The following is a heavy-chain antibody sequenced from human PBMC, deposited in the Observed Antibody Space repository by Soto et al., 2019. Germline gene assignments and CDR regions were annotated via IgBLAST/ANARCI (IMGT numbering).Heavy chain of an antibody. Sequence: PGGSLRLSCAASGFTFSDDYIHWIRRAPGKGLEWISYISGNGEIIQYAASARGRFTISRDNAENSVYLEMDSLRAEDTALYYCARDVDAGFRTDFDYWGRGTLVT. V-gene: IGHV3-11*01. CDR1: GFTFSDDY. CDR2: ISGNGEII. D-gene: IGHD5-12*01. CDR3: ARDVDAGFRTDFDY. J-gene: IGHJ4*02.